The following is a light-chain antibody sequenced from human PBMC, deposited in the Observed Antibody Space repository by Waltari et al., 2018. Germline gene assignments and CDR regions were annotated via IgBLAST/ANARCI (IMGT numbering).Light chain of an antibody. V-gene: IGLV1-47*01. Sequence: QSVLIQPPSASGTPGQRVTIACSGSRSTSGINYVYWYQQIPGTAPKLLIYRNNQRPSGVPDRFSGSKSGTSASLAISGLRSEDEADYYCAAWDDSLSGVVFGGGTKLTVL. J-gene: IGLJ2*01. CDR1: RSTSGINY. CDR2: RNN. CDR3: AAWDDSLSGVV.